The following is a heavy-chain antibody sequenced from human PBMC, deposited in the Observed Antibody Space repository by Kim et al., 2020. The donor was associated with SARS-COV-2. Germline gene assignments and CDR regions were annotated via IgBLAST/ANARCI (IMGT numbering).Heavy chain of an antibody. J-gene: IGHJ4*02. CDR1: GFTFSSYS. CDR3: ARGGRDTATNHPLTSIDY. CDR2: ISSSSSYI. Sequence: GGSLRLSCSASGFTFSSYSMNWVRQAPGKGLEWVSSISSSSSYIYYADSVKGRFTISRDNAKNSLYLQMNSLRAEDTAVYYCARGGRDTATNHPLTSIDYWGQGTLVTVSS. D-gene: IGHD5-18*01. V-gene: IGHV3-21*01.